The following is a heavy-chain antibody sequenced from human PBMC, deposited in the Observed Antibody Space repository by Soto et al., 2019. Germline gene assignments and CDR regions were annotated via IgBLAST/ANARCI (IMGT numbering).Heavy chain of an antibody. CDR3: ARVRPHWWLPDY. D-gene: IGHD5-12*01. J-gene: IGHJ4*02. CDR1: GYTFTSYG. CDR2: ISAYNGNT. Sequence: ASVKVSCKASGYTFTSYGISWVREAPGQGLEWMGWISAYNGNTNYAQKLQGRVTMTTDTSTSTAYMELRSLRSDDTAVYYCARVRPHWWLPDYWGQGTLVTVSS. V-gene: IGHV1-18*01.